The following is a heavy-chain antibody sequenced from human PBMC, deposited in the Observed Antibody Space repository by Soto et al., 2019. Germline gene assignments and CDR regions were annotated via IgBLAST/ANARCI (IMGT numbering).Heavy chain of an antibody. V-gene: IGHV4-39*01. CDR3: ARQGDHVAVAWDY. CDR2: IYYSGST. D-gene: IGHD6-19*01. J-gene: IGHJ4*02. Sequence: XTLSLPCTVSGGSLSSSSYYWGWIRQPPGKGLEWIWSIYYSGSTYYNASLKSRVTISVDTSKNQFSLKLSSVPAAHTDVYYCARQGDHVAVAWDYWGQGTLGTVSS. CDR1: GGSLSSSSYY.